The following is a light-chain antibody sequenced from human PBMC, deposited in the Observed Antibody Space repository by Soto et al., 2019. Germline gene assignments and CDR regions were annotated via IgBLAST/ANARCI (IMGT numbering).Light chain of an antibody. CDR2: AAS. J-gene: IGKJ4*01. CDR1: QSISSY. CDR3: QQSYSNLPT. Sequence: DIQMTQSPSSLSASVGDRVTITCRTSQSISSYLNWYQQKVGKAPKLLIYAASSLQSGVPSRFSGSGSGTDFTLTISSLQPGDFATYYCQQSYSNLPTFGGGTKVEIK. V-gene: IGKV1-39*01.